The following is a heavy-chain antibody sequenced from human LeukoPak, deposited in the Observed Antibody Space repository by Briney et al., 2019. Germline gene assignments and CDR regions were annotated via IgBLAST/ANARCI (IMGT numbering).Heavy chain of an antibody. Sequence: GASVKVSCKASGYTFTSYGISWVGQAPGQGLEWMGWISAYNGNTNYAQKLQGRVTMTTDTSTSTAYMELRSLRSDDTAVYYCAREEAEYCSGGSCYWDDAFDIWGQGTMVTVSS. CDR3: AREEAEYCSGGSCYWDDAFDI. CDR1: GYTFTSYG. J-gene: IGHJ3*02. CDR2: ISAYNGNT. D-gene: IGHD2-15*01. V-gene: IGHV1-18*01.